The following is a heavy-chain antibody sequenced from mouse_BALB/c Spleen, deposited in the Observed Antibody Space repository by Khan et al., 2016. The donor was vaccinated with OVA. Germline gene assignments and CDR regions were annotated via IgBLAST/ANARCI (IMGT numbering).Heavy chain of an antibody. V-gene: IGHV1-18*01. J-gene: IGHJ4*01. CDR2: INPKNGGT. CDR1: GYTFTDYT. Sequence: EVQLQQSGPELVKPGASVKISCKTSGYTFTDYTVHWVKQSLGKSLDWIGVINPKNGGTAYTQKFKGKATLTVDKSSRTASMEFRSLTSEASAVYAWARDAGRYWGQGTLVTVSS. CDR3: ARDAGRY.